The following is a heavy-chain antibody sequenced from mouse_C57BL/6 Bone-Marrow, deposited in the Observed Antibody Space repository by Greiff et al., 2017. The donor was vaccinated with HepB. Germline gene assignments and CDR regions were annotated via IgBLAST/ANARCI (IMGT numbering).Heavy chain of an antibody. V-gene: IGHV1-55*01. CDR1: GYTFTSYW. D-gene: IGHD2-5*01. CDR3: ARSAYYSNLYYFDY. CDR2: IYPGSGST. J-gene: IGHJ2*01. Sequence: VQLQQSGAELVKPGASVKMSCKASGYTFTSYWITWVKQRPGQGLEWIGDIYPGSGSTNYNEKFKSKATLTVDTSSSTAYMQLSSLTSEDSAVYYCARSAYYSNLYYFDYWGQGTTLTVSS.